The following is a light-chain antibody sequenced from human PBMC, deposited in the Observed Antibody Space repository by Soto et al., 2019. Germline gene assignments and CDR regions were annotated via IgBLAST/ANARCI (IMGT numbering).Light chain of an antibody. V-gene: IGKV1-5*03. Sequence: DIQMTQYPSTLSASVGDRVTITCRASQSISSWLAWYQQKPGKAPRLLIYKASNLESGVPSRFSGRGSGTEFTLTISSLQPDDSATYYCQQYNDNSTFGQGTKVEIK. CDR3: QQYNDNST. J-gene: IGKJ1*01. CDR2: KAS. CDR1: QSISSW.